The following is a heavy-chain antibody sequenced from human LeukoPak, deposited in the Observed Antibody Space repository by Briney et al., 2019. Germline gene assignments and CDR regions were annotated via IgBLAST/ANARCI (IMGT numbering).Heavy chain of an antibody. D-gene: IGHD2-2*02. J-gene: IGHJ4*02. CDR2: ISAYNGNT. CDR1: GYTFTSYG. CDR3: ARGRYCSSTSCYTAFDY. Sequence: GASVKVSCTASGYTFTSYGISWVRQAHGQGLEWMGWISAYNGNTNYAQRLQGRVTMTTDTSTTTAYMELRSLRSDDTAVYYCARGRYCSSTSCYTAFDYWGQGTLVTVSS. V-gene: IGHV1-18*01.